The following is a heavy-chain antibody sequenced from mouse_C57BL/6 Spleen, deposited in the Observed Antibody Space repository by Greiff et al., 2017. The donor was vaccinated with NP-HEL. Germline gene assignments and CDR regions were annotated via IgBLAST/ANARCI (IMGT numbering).Heavy chain of an antibody. CDR1: GYTFTDYY. J-gene: IGHJ2*01. Sequence: EVQLQQSGPELVKPGASVKISCKASGYTFTDYYMNWVKQSHGKSLEWIGDINPNNGGTSYNQKFKGKATLTVDKSSSTAYMELRSLTSEDSAVYYCARGDYDGEGRFYYFDYWGQGTTLTVSS. D-gene: IGHD2-4*01. V-gene: IGHV1-26*01. CDR2: INPNNGGT. CDR3: ARGDYDGEGRFYYFDY.